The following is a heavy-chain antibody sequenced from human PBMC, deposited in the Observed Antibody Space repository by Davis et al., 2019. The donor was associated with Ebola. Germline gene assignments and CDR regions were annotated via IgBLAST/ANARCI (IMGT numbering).Heavy chain of an antibody. CDR2: ISYAGKT. J-gene: IGHJ5*02. V-gene: IGHV4-59*01. Sequence: MPSETLSLTCSVSGGSISSDYWTWIRQPPGKGLEWIGYISYAGKTHYNPSFRSRVVISRDTSKNQFSLNLTSVTTTDTAIYYCARERVRVPTGDWFDPWGQGTLVAVSS. CDR3: ARERVRVPTGDWFDP. CDR1: GGSISSDY. D-gene: IGHD3-10*01.